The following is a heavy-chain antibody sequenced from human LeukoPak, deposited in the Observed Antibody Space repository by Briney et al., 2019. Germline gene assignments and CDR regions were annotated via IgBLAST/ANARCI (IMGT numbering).Heavy chain of an antibody. CDR1: GGSINNYF. Sequence: SETLTLTCTVSGGSINNYFWSWIRQSPGKGLEWIGYIYHSGSANYNPSLYSRVTISVDTSKNQFSLKLSSVTAADTAVYYCARRHSSSWPPLFVYWGQGTPVTVSS. J-gene: IGHJ4*02. CDR2: IYHSGSA. CDR3: ARRHSSSWPPLFVY. D-gene: IGHD6-13*01. V-gene: IGHV4-59*08.